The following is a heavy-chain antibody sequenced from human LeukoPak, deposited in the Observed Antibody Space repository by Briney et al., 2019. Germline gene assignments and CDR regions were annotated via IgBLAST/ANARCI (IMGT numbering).Heavy chain of an antibody. J-gene: IGHJ6*03. D-gene: IGHD2/OR15-2a*01. CDR3: ARSIKTTSYFYYYMDV. CDR2: IYTSGST. V-gene: IGHV4-4*07. Sequence: SGTLSLTCTVSGGSISSYYWSWIRQPAGKGLEWIGRIYTSGSTNYNPSLKSRVTMSVDTSKNQFSLRLSSVTAADTAIYYCARSIKTTSYFYYYMDVWGKGTTVTVSS. CDR1: GGSISSYY.